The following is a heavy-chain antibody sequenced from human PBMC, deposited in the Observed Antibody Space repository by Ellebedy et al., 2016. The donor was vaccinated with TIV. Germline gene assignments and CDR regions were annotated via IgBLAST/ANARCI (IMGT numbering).Heavy chain of an antibody. CDR1: GGSISSGDYY. V-gene: IGHV4-30-4*01. CDR2: IYYSGST. D-gene: IGHD3-22*01. Sequence: MPSETLSLTCTVSGGSISSGDYYWSWIRQPPGKGLEWIGYIYYSGSTYYNPSLKSRVTISVDTSKNQFSLKLSSVTAADTAVYYCVRARSGGNYDRLPYYWGQGTLVTVSS. CDR3: VRARSGGNYDRLPYY. J-gene: IGHJ4*02.